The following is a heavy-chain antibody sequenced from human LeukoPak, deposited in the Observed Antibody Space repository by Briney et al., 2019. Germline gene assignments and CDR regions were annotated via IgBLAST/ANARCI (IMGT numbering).Heavy chain of an antibody. J-gene: IGHJ6*04. CDR1: GFSFTTYW. D-gene: IGHD3-10*02. CDR2: INQDGTEK. CDR3: AELGITMIGGV. V-gene: IGHV3-7*01. Sequence: GESLRLSCAASGFSFTTYWMSWVRQAQGKGLEWVANINQDGTEKYYVDSVKGRFTISRDNGKNSLYLQMNSPRAEDTAVYYCAELGITMIGGVWGKGTTVTISS.